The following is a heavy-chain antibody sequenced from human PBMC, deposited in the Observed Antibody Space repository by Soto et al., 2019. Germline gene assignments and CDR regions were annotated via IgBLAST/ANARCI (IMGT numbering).Heavy chain of an antibody. J-gene: IGHJ6*02. CDR2: IWYDGSNK. CDR3: ARTYYYDSSGYYYYGMDV. V-gene: IGHV3-33*01. D-gene: IGHD3-22*01. CDR1: GFTFSSYG. Sequence: QVQLVESGGGVVQPGRSLRLSCAASGFTFSSYGMHWVRQAPGKGLEWVAVIWYDGSNKYYADSVKGRFTISRDNSKNKXXLQMNSLRAEDTAVYYCARTYYYDSSGYYYYGMDVWGQGTTVTVSS.